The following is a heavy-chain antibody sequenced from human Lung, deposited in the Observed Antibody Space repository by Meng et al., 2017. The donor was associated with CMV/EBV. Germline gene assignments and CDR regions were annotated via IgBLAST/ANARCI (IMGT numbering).Heavy chain of an antibody. V-gene: IGHV3-48*04. J-gene: IGHJ5*02. CDR3: ARGLYYYDSSGYPKENWFEP. D-gene: IGHD3-22*01. Sequence: GESLKISCSSSGFTFSTYRMNWVRQAPGKGLEWVSYISSGSSTIYYADSVRGRFTISRDNAKNSLYLQMNSLRAEDTAVYYCARGLYYYDSSGYPKENWFEPWGQGTXVTVSS. CDR2: ISSGSSTI. CDR1: GFTFSTYR.